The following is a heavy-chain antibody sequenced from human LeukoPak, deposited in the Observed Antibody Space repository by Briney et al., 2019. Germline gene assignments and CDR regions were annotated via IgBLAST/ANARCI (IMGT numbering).Heavy chain of an antibody. J-gene: IGHJ5*02. CDR3: ARGRQLVRWFDP. CDR1: GFTFSSYS. D-gene: IGHD6-6*01. CDR2: INHSGST. V-gene: IGHV4-34*01. Sequence: GSLRLSCAASGFTFSSYSMNWVRQPPGKGLEWIGEINHSGSTNYNPSLKSRVTISVDTSKNQFSLKLSSVTAADTAVYYCARGRQLVRWFDPWGQGTLVTVSS.